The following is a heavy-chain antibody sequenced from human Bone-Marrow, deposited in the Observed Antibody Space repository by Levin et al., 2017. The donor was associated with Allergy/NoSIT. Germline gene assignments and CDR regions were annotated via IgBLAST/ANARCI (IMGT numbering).Heavy chain of an antibody. Sequence: LSLTCAASGFTFSSYWMYWVRQAPGKGLVWVSRINSDGSSTSYADSVKGRFTISRDNAKNTLYLQMNSLRAEDTAFYYCARVPSGYSYGLNWGQGTLVTVSS. D-gene: IGHD5-18*01. V-gene: IGHV3-74*01. CDR2: INSDGSST. CDR3: ARVPSGYSYGLN. CDR1: GFTFSSYW. J-gene: IGHJ4*02.